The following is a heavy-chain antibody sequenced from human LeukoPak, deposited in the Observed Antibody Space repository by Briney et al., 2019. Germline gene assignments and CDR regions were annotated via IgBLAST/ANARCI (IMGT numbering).Heavy chain of an antibody. CDR1: GYTFTRYY. Sequence: ASVKVSCKASGYTFTRYYMHWVRQAPGQGLEWMGIINPSGGSTSYAQKFQGRVTMTRDTSTSTVYMEPSSLRSEDTAVYSCASIRDGYNTFDYWGQGTLVTVSS. D-gene: IGHD5-24*01. V-gene: IGHV1-46*01. J-gene: IGHJ4*02. CDR3: ASIRDGYNTFDY. CDR2: INPSGGST.